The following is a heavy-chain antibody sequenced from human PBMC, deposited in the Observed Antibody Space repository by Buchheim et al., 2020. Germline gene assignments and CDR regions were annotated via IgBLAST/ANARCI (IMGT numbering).Heavy chain of an antibody. J-gene: IGHJ5*02. CDR2: INAGNGNT. Sequence: QVQLVQSGAEVKKPGASVKVSCKASGYTFTSYAMHWVRQAPGQRLEWMGWINAGNGNTKYSKKFQGRVTITGDTSASTATMELSSLRSEDTAVYYCARGGITGFDPWGQGTL. V-gene: IGHV1-3*01. D-gene: IGHD1-14*01. CDR3: ARGGITGFDP. CDR1: GYTFTSYA.